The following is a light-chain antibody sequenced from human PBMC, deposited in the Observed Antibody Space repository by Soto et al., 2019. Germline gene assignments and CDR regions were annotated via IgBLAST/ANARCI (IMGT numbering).Light chain of an antibody. V-gene: IGLV1-44*01. CDR2: SNN. CDR3: AAWDDSLNVLV. J-gene: IGLJ2*01. CDR1: SSNIGSKS. Sequence: QSALTQPPSVSGTPGQRVNMSCSGSSSNIGSKSVSWYQHLPQTAPKLLIYSNNQRPSGVPGRFSGSKSGTSASLAISGLQSDDGTQYYCAAWDDSLNVLVFGGGTKVTVL.